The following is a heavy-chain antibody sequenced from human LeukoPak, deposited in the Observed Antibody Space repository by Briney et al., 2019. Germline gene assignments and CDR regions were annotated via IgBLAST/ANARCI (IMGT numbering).Heavy chain of an antibody. J-gene: IGHJ5*02. V-gene: IGHV1-46*01. D-gene: IGHD4-23*01. Sequence: ASVKVSCKASGYTFTSYYMHWVRQAPGQGLEWMGIINPSGGSTSYAQKFQGGVTMTRDMSTSTDYMELSSLGSEDTAVYYCARDNSVEDTAWWFDPWGQGTLVTVSS. CDR2: INPSGGST. CDR1: GYTFTSYY. CDR3: ARDNSVEDTAWWFDP.